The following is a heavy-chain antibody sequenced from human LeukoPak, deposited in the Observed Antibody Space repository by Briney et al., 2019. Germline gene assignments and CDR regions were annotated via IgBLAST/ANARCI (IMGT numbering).Heavy chain of an antibody. D-gene: IGHD6-19*01. CDR3: ARLGGWYPYFDY. J-gene: IGHJ4*02. CDR2: VYYSGNT. CDR1: GGSISSSSYY. V-gene: IGHV4-39*07. Sequence: SETLSLTCTVSGGSISSSSYYWGWIRQPPGKGLEWIGSVYYSGNTYYNPSLKSRVTISVDTSKNQFSLKLSSLTAADTAVYYCARLGGWYPYFDYWGQGTLVTVSS.